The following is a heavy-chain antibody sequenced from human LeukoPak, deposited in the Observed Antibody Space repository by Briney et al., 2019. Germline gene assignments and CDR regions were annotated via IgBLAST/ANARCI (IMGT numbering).Heavy chain of an antibody. CDR3: VAKPTYYYDSSGYFALDY. D-gene: IGHD3-22*01. V-gene: IGHV4-39*07. CDR2: INHSGST. Sequence: PSETLSLTYTVSGGSISSSSYYWSWIRQPPGKGLEWIGEINHSGSTNYNPSLKSRVTISVDTSKNQFSLKLSSVTAADTAVYYCVAKPTYYYDSSGYFALDYWGQGTLVTVSS. CDR1: GGSISSSSYY. J-gene: IGHJ4*02.